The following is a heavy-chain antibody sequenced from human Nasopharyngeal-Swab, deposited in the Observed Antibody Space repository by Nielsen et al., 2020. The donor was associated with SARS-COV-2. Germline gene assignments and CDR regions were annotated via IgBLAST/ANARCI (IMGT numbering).Heavy chain of an antibody. CDR3: AHRLTTVTTSSFDP. V-gene: IGHV2-5*02. D-gene: IGHD4-17*01. CDR1: GFSLSTSGVG. Sequence: SGPTLVKPTQTLTLTCTFSGFSLSTSGVGVGWIRQPPGKALEWLALIYWDDDKRYSPSLKSRLTITKDTSKNQVVLTMTNMDPVDTATYYCAHRLTTVTTSSFDPWGQGTLVTVSS. J-gene: IGHJ5*02. CDR2: IYWDDDK.